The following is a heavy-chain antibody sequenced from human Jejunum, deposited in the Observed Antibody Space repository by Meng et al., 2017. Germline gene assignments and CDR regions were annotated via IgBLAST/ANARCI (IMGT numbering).Heavy chain of an antibody. CDR3: ARGPPDT. Sequence: SETLSLTCAVYGGSFSGYYWSWIRRPPGKGLEWIGEINHRGSTNYNPSLKSRVTISIDTSNNQFSLKLSPVTAADTAVYYFARGPPDTWGQGTLVTVSS. V-gene: IGHV4-34*01. CDR1: GGSFSGYY. CDR2: INHRGST. J-gene: IGHJ3*02.